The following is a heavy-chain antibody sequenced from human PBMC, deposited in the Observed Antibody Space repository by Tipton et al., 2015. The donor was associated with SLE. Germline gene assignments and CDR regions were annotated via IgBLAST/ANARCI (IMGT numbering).Heavy chain of an antibody. CDR1: GGSISSSSYY. CDR3: ARGGSIVVVVAALGGMDV. CDR2: IYYSGST. V-gene: IGHV4-39*07. J-gene: IGHJ6*02. Sequence: TLSLTCTVSGGSISSSSYYWGWIRQPPGKGLEWIGSIYYSGSTYYNPSLKSRVTISVDTSKNQFSLKLSSVTAADTAVYYCARGGSIVVVVAALGGMDVWGQGP. D-gene: IGHD2-15*01.